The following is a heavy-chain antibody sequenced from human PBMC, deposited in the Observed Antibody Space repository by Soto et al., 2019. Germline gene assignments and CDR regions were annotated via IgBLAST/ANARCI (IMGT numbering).Heavy chain of an antibody. Sequence: SETLSLTCAVYGGSFSGYYWSWIRQPPGKGLEWIGEINHSGSTNYNPSLKSRVTISVDTSKNQFSLKLSSVTAADTAVYYCAVSNIAAAGTDAFDIWGQGTMVTVSS. CDR2: INHSGST. CDR1: GGSFSGYY. D-gene: IGHD6-13*01. V-gene: IGHV4-34*01. CDR3: AVSNIAAAGTDAFDI. J-gene: IGHJ3*02.